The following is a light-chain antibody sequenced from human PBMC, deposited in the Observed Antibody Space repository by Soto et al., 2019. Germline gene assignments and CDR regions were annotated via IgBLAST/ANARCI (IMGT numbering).Light chain of an antibody. CDR1: QIISGY. CDR2: DAS. J-gene: IGKJ1*01. Sequence: DIQMTQSPSSLSASVEDRVTITCRASQIISGYLNWYQQKPGKAPKLLIYDASSLESGVPSRFSGSGSGTEFTLTISSLQSEDFAVYYCQQYTNWPKTFGQGTKVDIK. CDR3: QQYTNWPKT. V-gene: IGKV1-39*01.